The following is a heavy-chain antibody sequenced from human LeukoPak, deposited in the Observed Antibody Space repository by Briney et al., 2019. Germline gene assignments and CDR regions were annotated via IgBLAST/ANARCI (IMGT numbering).Heavy chain of an antibody. D-gene: IGHD3-10*01. CDR2: IYYSGST. CDR1: GGSISSYY. V-gene: IGHV4-59*01. J-gene: IGHJ5*02. Sequence: PSETLSLTCTVSGGSISSYYWSWIRQPPGKGLEWIGYIYYSGSTNYNPSLKSRVTISVDTSKNQFSLKLSSVTAADAAVYYCARGRITMVRGAHPWGQGTLVSVCS. CDR3: ARGRITMVRGAHP.